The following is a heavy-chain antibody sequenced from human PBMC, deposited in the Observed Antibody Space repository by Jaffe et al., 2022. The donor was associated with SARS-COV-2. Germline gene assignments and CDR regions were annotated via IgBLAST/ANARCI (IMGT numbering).Heavy chain of an antibody. Sequence: EVQLVESGGGLVQPGRSLRLSCTASGFTFGDYAMSWFRQAPGKGLEWVGFIRSKAYGGTTEYAASVKGRFTISRDDSKSIAYLQMNSLKTEDTAVYYCTRVIGWYYYYYMDVWGKGTTVTVSS. J-gene: IGHJ6*03. D-gene: IGHD3-16*02. CDR2: IRSKAYGGTT. CDR1: GFTFGDYA. CDR3: TRVIGWYYYYYMDV. V-gene: IGHV3-49*03.